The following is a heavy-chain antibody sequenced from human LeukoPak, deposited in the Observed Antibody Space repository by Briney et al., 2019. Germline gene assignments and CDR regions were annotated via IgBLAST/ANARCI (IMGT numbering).Heavy chain of an antibody. CDR2: IYPADSDI. Sequence: GESLKISCKGSGYSINNYWIGWVCPMPGKGLEWMGIIYPADSDIRYSPSFQGQVTISADKSISTAYLQWSSLKASDTAMYYCARQEYCSGGSCYTWFDPWGQGTLVTVSS. CDR1: GYSINNYW. V-gene: IGHV5-51*01. J-gene: IGHJ5*02. CDR3: ARQEYCSGGSCYTWFDP. D-gene: IGHD2-15*01.